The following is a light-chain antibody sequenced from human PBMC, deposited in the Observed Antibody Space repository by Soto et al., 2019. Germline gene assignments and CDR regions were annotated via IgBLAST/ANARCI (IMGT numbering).Light chain of an antibody. J-gene: IGLJ2*01. CDR3: SSYTSSSTPVV. CDR2: DVS. V-gene: IGLV2-14*01. CDR1: SSDVGGYNY. Sequence: QSALTQPASVSGSPGQSITISCTGTSSDVGGYNYVSWYQQHPGKAPKLMIYDVSNRPSGVSNRFSGSKSGNTASLTISGLQAEDEADYYCSSYTSSSTPVVLGGGTKLTV.